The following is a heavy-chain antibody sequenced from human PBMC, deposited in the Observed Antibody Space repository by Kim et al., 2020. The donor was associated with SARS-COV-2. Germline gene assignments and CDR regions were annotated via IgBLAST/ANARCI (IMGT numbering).Heavy chain of an antibody. J-gene: IGHJ1*01. Sequence: GGSLRLSCAASGFTFSSYCMHWVRQAPGKGLVWVSRINSDGSSISYADSVKGRFTISRDNAKNTLYLQMNSLRAEDTAVYYCAIDPQYTSRTSCFAEYVEHWGQGTLVTVSS. CDR2: INSDGSSI. CDR1: GFTFSSYC. D-gene: IGHD2-2*01. V-gene: IGHV3-74*01. CDR3: AIDPQYTSRTSCFAEYVEH.